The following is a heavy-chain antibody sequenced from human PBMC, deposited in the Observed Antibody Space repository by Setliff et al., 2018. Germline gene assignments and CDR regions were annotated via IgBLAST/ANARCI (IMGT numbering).Heavy chain of an antibody. CDR1: GGSISDYY. D-gene: IGHD2-2*01. CDR2: VSASGST. Sequence: SETLSLTCTVSGGSISDYYWTWIRQPAGKELEWIGRVSASGSTTYNPSLKSRVTMSVDTSRNQFSLELSSVTAADTAVYYCARGRMRGSCSGPSCTYDPFDIWGQGTPVTVSS. J-gene: IGHJ3*02. V-gene: IGHV4-4*07. CDR3: ARGRMRGSCSGPSCTYDPFDI.